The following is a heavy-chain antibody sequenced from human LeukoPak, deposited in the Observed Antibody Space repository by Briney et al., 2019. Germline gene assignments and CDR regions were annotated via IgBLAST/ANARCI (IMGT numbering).Heavy chain of an antibody. V-gene: IGHV3-7*01. CDR1: GFNFRDHW. CDR2: IKQDGSER. CDR3: ARDLYRIVVVPHYFDY. Sequence: GGSLRLSCAGSGFNFRDHWMSWLRQAPGKGLEWVANIKQDGSERYYVDSVKGRFTISRDNAKNSLYLQMNSLRAEDTAVYYCARDLYRIVVVPHYFDYWGQGTLVTVSS. D-gene: IGHD3-22*01. J-gene: IGHJ4*02.